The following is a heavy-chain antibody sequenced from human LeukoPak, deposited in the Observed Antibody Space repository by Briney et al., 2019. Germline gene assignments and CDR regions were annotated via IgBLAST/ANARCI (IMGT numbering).Heavy chain of an antibody. CDR1: GGSISSSNW. J-gene: IGHJ4*02. CDR3: ARLGIYDSSGYYHRNLYYFDY. D-gene: IGHD3-22*01. Sequence: SGTLSLTCAVSGGSISSSNWWSWVRQPPGKGLEWIGEIYHSGSTNYNPSLKSRVTISVDKSKNQFSLKLSSVTAADTAVYYCARLGIYDSSGYYHRNLYYFDYWGQGTLVTVSS. CDR2: IYHSGST. V-gene: IGHV4-4*02.